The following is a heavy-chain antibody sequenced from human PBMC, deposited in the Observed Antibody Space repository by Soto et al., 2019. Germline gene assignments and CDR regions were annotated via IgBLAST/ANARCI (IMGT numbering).Heavy chain of an antibody. CDR1: GFTFSSYA. J-gene: IGHJ4*02. Sequence: QVQLVESGGGVVQPGRSLRLSCAASGFTFSSYAMHWVRQAPGKGLEWVAVMSYDGITKHYTHSVKGRFTISRDNSKNTLYLQMNSLSPEDTAVYYCARGKEGFSGYDYYFDYWGQGTLVTVSS. V-gene: IGHV3-30*04. D-gene: IGHD5-12*01. CDR3: ARGKEGFSGYDYYFDY. CDR2: MSYDGITK.